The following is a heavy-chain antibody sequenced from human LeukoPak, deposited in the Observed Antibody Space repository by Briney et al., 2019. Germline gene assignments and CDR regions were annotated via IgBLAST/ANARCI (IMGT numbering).Heavy chain of an antibody. D-gene: IGHD5-18*01. J-gene: IGHJ4*02. Sequence: PGGSLRLSCAASRFTFSSYWMSWVRQAPGRGLEWVANIEKDGSKKNYVDSVKGRFTISRDNAKNSLFLQMNSLRDEDTAVYYCARGRDTGRQYYFDYWGQGTLVTVSS. CDR2: IEKDGSKK. V-gene: IGHV3-7*01. CDR3: ARGRDTGRQYYFDY. CDR1: RFTFSSYW.